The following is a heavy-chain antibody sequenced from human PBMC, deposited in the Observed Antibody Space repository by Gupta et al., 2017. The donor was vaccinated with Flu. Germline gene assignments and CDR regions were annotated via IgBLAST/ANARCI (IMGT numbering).Heavy chain of an antibody. CDR2: TSYDGSKK. CDR1: YG. CDR3: AKDWKGNFNNFGMNV. Sequence: YGMHWVRQAPGKGLEWVAVTSYDGSKKYYADSVKGRFTISKDKSKDTLYLQMNSLRSEDTAVYYCAKDWKGNFNNFGMNVWGQGTTVTVSS. J-gene: IGHJ6*02. V-gene: IGHV3-30*18. D-gene: IGHD1-1*01.